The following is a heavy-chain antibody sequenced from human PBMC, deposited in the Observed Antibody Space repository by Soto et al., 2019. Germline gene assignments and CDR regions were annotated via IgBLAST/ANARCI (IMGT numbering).Heavy chain of an antibody. CDR2: IRNKANSYTT. CDR3: SRAGILTTPYYFDY. CDR1: GFTFSDHY. D-gene: IGHD4-4*01. J-gene: IGHJ4*01. V-gene: IGHV3-72*01. Sequence: GGSLRLSCAAFGFTFSDHYMDWVRQAPGKGLEWVGRIRNKANSYTTEYAASVKGRFTISRDDSKNSLFLQMNSLKTEDTAVYFCSRAGILTTPYYFDYWGQGTLVTVSS.